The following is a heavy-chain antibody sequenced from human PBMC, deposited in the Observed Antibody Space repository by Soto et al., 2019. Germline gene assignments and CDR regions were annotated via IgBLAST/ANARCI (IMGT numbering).Heavy chain of an antibody. Sequence: QVQLVQSGAEVKKPGSSVKVSCKASGGTFSSFTISWVRQAPGQGLQWMGRVIPMLAMANYAQKFQGRVTITADKSTSTAYMELSSLRSEDTAVYYYARDDQAEGYSRRLDYWGQGTLVTVSS. D-gene: IGHD5-18*01. CDR3: ARDDQAEGYSRRLDY. CDR1: GGTFSSFT. J-gene: IGHJ4*02. V-gene: IGHV1-69*08. CDR2: VIPMLAMA.